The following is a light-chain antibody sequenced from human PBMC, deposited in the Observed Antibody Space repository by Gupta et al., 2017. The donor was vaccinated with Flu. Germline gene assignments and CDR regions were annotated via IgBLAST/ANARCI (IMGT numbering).Light chain of an antibody. CDR1: QSISNY. CDR2: AAS. V-gene: IGKV1-39*01. CDR3: QQSDSPPWT. Sequence: PSSLSASVGDRVTITCRARQSISNYLNWYQEKPGKAPKLLIYAASRLQSGVPSRFSGSGSGTDFTLTISRLQPEDFATYYCQQSDSPPWTFGQGTKVEIK. J-gene: IGKJ1*01.